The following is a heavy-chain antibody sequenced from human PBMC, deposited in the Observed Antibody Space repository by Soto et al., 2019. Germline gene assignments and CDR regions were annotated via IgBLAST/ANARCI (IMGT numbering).Heavy chain of an antibody. D-gene: IGHD2-2*01. Sequence: GGSLRLSCAASGFTVSSNYMSWVRQAPGKGLEWVSVIYSGGSTYYADSVKGRFTISRDNSKNTLYLQMNSLRAEDTAVYYCARFIVVVPAAKADAFDIWGQGTMVTVSS. CDR3: ARFIVVVPAAKADAFDI. J-gene: IGHJ3*02. CDR2: IYSGGST. V-gene: IGHV3-66*01. CDR1: GFTVSSNY.